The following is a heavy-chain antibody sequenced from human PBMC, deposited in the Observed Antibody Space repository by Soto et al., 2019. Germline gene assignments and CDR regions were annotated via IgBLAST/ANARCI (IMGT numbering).Heavy chain of an antibody. CDR1: GGSISSYY. D-gene: IGHD3-3*01. V-gene: IGHV4-59*01. CDR2: IYYSGST. Sequence: SETLSLTCTVSGGSISSYYWSWIRQPPGKGLEWIGYIYYSGSTNYNPSLKSRVTISVDTSKNQFSLKLSSVTAADTAVYYCARPTRFLGYGMDVWGQGTTVTVSS. CDR3: ARPTRFLGYGMDV. J-gene: IGHJ6*02.